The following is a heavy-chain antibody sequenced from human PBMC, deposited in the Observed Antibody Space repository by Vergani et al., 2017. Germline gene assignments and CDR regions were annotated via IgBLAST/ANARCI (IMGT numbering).Heavy chain of an antibody. V-gene: IGHV3-33*01. CDR1: GFTFIQYG. Sequence: VQLVESGGGVVQPGRSLRLSCAASGFTFIQYGMHLVRQAPGKGLEWVAVTWYDGNNKQYADSVKGRFTISRDNSKSTMYLQMNSLRDEDTGVYYCARDLRLLYNRFDPWGQGTLVTVSS. D-gene: IGHD1-14*01. J-gene: IGHJ5*02. CDR3: ARDLRLLYNRFDP. CDR2: TWYDGNNK.